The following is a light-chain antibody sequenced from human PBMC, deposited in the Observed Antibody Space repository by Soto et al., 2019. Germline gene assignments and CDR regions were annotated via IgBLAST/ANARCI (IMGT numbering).Light chain of an antibody. CDR2: RND. Sequence: QSVLTQPPSASGTPGQRVTISCSGSSSNLGTHYVYWYQHLPGTAPKLLIYRNDQRPSGVPDRFSGSRSGTSASLAISGLRSEDEADYYCGTWDDSLSGYVFGTGTKVTVL. CDR3: GTWDDSLSGYV. V-gene: IGLV1-47*01. J-gene: IGLJ1*01. CDR1: SSNLGTHY.